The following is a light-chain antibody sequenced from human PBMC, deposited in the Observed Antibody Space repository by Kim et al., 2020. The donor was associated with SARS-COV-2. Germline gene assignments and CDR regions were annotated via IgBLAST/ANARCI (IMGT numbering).Light chain of an antibody. V-gene: IGKV3-20*01. CDR3: QQYGNSPGIT. J-gene: IGKJ5*01. Sequence: EIVLTQSPGTLSLSPGERATLSCRASQSVSSNYLAWYQQKPGQTPRLLIYGASSRPTGIPDRFSGSGSGTDFTLTISRLEPEDFAVYYCQQYGNSPGITFGQGTRLEIK. CDR1: QSVSSNY. CDR2: GAS.